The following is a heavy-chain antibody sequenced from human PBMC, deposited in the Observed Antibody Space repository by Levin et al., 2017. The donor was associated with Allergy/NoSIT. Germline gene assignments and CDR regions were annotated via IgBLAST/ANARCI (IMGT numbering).Heavy chain of an antibody. CDR3: ASRNWNYYPH. D-gene: IGHD1-7*01. CDR2: IYSGGST. CDR1: GFTVSSNY. V-gene: IGHV3-53*01. Sequence: GESLKISCAASGFTVSSNYMSWVRQAPGKGLEWVSVIYSGGSTYYADSVKGRFTISRDNSKNTRYLQMNSLRAEDTAVYYCASRNWNYYPHRGQGTLVTVSS. J-gene: IGHJ4*02.